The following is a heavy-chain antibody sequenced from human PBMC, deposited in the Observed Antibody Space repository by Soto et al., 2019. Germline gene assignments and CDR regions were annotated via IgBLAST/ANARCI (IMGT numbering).Heavy chain of an antibody. CDR1: GYTFSDFD. V-gene: IGHV1-8*01. Sequence: VKVSCKASGYTFSDFDINWLRQASGQGPEWMGWMNAKSGDTFFAQRFQGKFNMTWDTSLSTAYMEVGSLTSDDTAMYYCARGNPFNYAGFDVWGQGTTVTVSS. D-gene: IGHD3-16*01. CDR2: MNAKSGDT. J-gene: IGHJ6*02. CDR3: ARGNPFNYAGFDV.